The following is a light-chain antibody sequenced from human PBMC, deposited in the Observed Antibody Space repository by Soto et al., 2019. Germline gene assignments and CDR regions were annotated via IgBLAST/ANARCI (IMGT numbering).Light chain of an antibody. CDR3: EQYNNWFSIT. CDR1: QSARSK. Sequence: EIVLTQSPASLSVSPGDSATLSFRASQSARSKVAWYQQKPGQAPSLVIYDTYIRATGIPARFSGSGFGTEFTLTISSLQPEDFAVYYCEQYNNWFSITFGQGTRLEIK. V-gene: IGKV3-15*01. J-gene: IGKJ5*01. CDR2: DTY.